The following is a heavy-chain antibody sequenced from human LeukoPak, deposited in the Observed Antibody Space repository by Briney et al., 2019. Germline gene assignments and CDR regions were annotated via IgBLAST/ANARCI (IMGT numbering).Heavy chain of an antibody. D-gene: IGHD3-22*01. Sequence: PSETLSLTCSVSGASISGYSWNWIRQSPGERLEWIGYVYYSGNTNYSPSLKSRVTISVDTSENQFSLKLSSVTAADTAVYFCARGHNYDSSGYFFDHWGQGTLATVS. CDR2: VYYSGNT. CDR1: GASISGYS. J-gene: IGHJ4*01. V-gene: IGHV4-59*08. CDR3: ARGHNYDSSGYFFDH.